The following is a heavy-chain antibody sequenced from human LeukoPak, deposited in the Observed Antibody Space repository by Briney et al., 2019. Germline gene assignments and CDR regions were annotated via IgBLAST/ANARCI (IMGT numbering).Heavy chain of an antibody. CDR3: ARDEEGDEGWYY. CDR1: GVSIRSHY. Sequence: PSETLSLTCTLSGVSIRSHYWSWIRQPPGKGLEWIGYIYYSGSTHYNPSLKSRVTISVDTSKNQFSLNLSSVTAAGTAVYYCARDEEGDEGWYYWDQGTLVTVSS. J-gene: IGHJ4*02. V-gene: IGHV4-59*11. CDR2: IYYSGST. D-gene: IGHD2-15*01.